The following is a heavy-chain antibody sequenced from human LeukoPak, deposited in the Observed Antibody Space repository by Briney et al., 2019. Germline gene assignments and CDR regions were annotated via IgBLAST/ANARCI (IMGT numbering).Heavy chain of an antibody. J-gene: IGHJ4*02. CDR1: SGSIRSYDYY. CDR3: ARYSVNDLFFDY. D-gene: IGHD1-26*01. V-gene: IGHV4-31*03. Sequence: SETLSLTCTVSSGSIRSYDYYWTWIRQHPGKGLEWIGYIYHSGTTYYNPSLKSRVTISGDTSDNQFSLKLTAVTAADSAMYYCARYSVNDLFFDYCGPGTLVTVSS. CDR2: IYHSGTT.